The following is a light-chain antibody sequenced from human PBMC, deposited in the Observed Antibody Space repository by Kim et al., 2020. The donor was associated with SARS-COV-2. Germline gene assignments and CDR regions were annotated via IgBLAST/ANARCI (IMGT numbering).Light chain of an antibody. CDR1: SSDVGGYNY. CDR3: CSYAGSWV. CDR2: DVS. J-gene: IGLJ3*02. Sequence: PGQSVTISSTGTSSDVGGYNYVSWYQQHPGKAPKLMIYDVSKRPSGVPDRFSGSKSGNTASLTISGLQAEDEADYYCCSYAGSWVFGGGTKLTVL. V-gene: IGLV2-11*01.